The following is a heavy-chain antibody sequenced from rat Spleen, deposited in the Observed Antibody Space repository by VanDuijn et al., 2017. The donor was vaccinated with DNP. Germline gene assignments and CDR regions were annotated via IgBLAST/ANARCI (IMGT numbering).Heavy chain of an antibody. V-gene: IGHV5-7*01. CDR3: AGRPPPTRGPFDY. Sequence: EVQLVESGGGLVQPGRSLKLSCAVSRITFSDHTMAWVRQAPKKGLEWVATISYDGSDTYYRDSVKGRFTISRDNAKSTLYLQMDSLRSEDTATYYCAGRPPPTRGPFDYWGQGVTVTVSS. CDR1: RITFSDHT. CDR2: ISYDGSDT. J-gene: IGHJ2*01. D-gene: IGHD1-4*01.